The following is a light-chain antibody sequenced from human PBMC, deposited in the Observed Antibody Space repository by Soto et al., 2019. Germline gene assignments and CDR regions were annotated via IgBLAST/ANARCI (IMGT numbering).Light chain of an antibody. CDR2: GAS. Sequence: EIGLTQSPGTLSLSPGERATLSCRASQSVTSNYLAWYQQKPGQAPSLVIYGASSRATGIPDRFSGSGSGTDFTLTISKLEPEDVAVYYCQQYGSSPTFGQGTKVEIK. CDR3: QQYGSSPT. V-gene: IGKV3-20*01. CDR1: QSVTSNY. J-gene: IGKJ1*01.